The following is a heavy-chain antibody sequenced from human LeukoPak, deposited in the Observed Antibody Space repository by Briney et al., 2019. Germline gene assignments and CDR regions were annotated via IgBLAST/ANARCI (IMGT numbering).Heavy chain of an antibody. V-gene: IGHV3-48*04. Sequence: GGSLRLSCAASGFTFSSNGMNWVRQAPGKGLEWVSYLSATGGTIYFADSVKGRFTISRDNAKNSLYLQMNSLRAEDTAVYYCARGDYDILTGYYVSGYFDLWGRGTLVTVSS. CDR3: ARGDYDILTGYYVSGYFDL. CDR1: GFTFSSNG. J-gene: IGHJ2*01. CDR2: LSATGGTI. D-gene: IGHD3-9*01.